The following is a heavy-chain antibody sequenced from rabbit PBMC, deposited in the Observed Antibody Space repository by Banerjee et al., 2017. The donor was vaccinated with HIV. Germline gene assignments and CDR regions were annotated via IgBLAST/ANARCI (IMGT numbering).Heavy chain of an antibody. CDR3: ARTDVTSSGGYTYFNL. D-gene: IGHD1-1*01. CDR1: GIDFSSYYY. CDR2: IYAGSSGRT. V-gene: IGHV1S45*01. Sequence: QQQLEESGGDLVKPEGSLTLTCKASGIDFSSYYYMCWVRQAPGKGLEWIACIYAGSSGRTTYASWAKGRFTISKTSSTTVTLQMTSLTAADTATYFCARTDVTSSGGYTYFNLWGPGTPGHRL. J-gene: IGHJ4*01.